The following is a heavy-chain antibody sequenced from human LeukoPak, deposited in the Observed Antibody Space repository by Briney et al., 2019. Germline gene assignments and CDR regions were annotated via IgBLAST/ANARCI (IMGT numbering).Heavy chain of an antibody. CDR3: ARGRSAYYYDSSGRRPDAFDI. V-gene: IGHV4-34*01. D-gene: IGHD3-22*01. Sequence: SETLSLTCAVYGGSFSGYYWSWIRQPPGKGLEWIGEINYSGSTNYNPSLKSRVTISVDTSKNQFSLKLSSVTAADTAVYYCARGRSAYYYDSSGRRPDAFDIWGQGTMVTVSS. CDR2: INYSGST. J-gene: IGHJ3*02. CDR1: GGSFSGYY.